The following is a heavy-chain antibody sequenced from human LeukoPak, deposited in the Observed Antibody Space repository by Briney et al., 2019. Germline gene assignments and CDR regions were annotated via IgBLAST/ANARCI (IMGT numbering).Heavy chain of an antibody. Sequence: ASVKVSCKASGGTFSSYAISWVRQAPGQGLEWMGGIIPIFGTANYAQKFQSRVTITADKSTSTAYMELSSLRSEDTAVYYCARDLNGGFGVTYYYYYMDVWGKGTTVTVSS. J-gene: IGHJ6*03. D-gene: IGHD3-10*01. CDR1: GGTFSSYA. CDR2: IIPIFGTA. CDR3: ARDLNGGFGVTYYYYYMDV. V-gene: IGHV1-69*06.